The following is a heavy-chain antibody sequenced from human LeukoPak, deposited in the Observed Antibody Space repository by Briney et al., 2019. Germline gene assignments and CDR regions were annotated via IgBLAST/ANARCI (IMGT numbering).Heavy chain of an antibody. J-gene: IGHJ4*02. V-gene: IGHV3-74*01. CDR2: INSDGSST. Sequence: GGSLRLSCAASGFTFSSYWMHWVRQAPGKGLVWVSRINSDGSSTSYADSVKGRFTISRDNAKNTLYLQMNSLRAEDTAVYYCAREGGYSGYDLDYWGQGTLVTVSS. D-gene: IGHD5-12*01. CDR1: GFTFSSYW. CDR3: AREGGYSGYDLDY.